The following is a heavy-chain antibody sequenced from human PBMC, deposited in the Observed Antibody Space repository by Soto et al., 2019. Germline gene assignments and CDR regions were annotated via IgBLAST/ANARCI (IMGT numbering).Heavy chain of an antibody. CDR2: ISSSSSTI. CDR1: GFTFSSYS. V-gene: IGHV3-48*01. Sequence: EVQLVESEGGLVQPGGSLRLSCAASGFTFSSYSMNWVRQAPGKGLEWVSYISSSSSTIYYADSVKGRFTISRDNAKNSLYLQMNSLRAEDTAVYYCARVGRGYSYGYADYWGQGTLVTVSS. J-gene: IGHJ4*02. D-gene: IGHD5-18*01. CDR3: ARVGRGYSYGYADY.